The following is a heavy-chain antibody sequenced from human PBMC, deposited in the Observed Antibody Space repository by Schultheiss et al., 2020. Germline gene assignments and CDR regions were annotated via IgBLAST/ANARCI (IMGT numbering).Heavy chain of an antibody. CDR1: GFTFSDYY. CDR3: ARALVQDSKYYYDYYGMDV. Sequence: GGSLRLSCAASGFTFSDYYMSWIRQAPGKGLEWVSYISSSGSTIYYADSVKGRFTISRDNAKNSLYLQMNSLRAEDTAVDYCARALVQDSKYYYDYYGMDVWGQGTTVTVSS. D-gene: IGHD6-13*01. V-gene: IGHV3-11*01. J-gene: IGHJ6*02. CDR2: ISSSGSTI.